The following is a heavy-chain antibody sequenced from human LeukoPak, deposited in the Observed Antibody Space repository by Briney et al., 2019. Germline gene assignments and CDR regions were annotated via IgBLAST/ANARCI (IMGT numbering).Heavy chain of an antibody. J-gene: IGHJ3*02. Sequence: KVSCKASGYTFTSYWIGWVRQMPGKGLEWMGIIYPGDSDTRYSPSFQGQVTISADKSISTAYLQWSSLKASDTAMYYCARPYYDSSGTRGLDAFDIWGQGTMVTVSS. D-gene: IGHD3-22*01. CDR1: GYTFTSYW. CDR2: IYPGDSDT. V-gene: IGHV5-51*01. CDR3: ARPYYDSSGTRGLDAFDI.